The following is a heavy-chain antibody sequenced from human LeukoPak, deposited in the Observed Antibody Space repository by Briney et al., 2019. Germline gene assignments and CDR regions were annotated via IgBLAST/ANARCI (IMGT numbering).Heavy chain of an antibody. CDR1: GGSITTSSYY. J-gene: IGHJ2*01. CDR2: IYYSGST. Sequence: SETLSLTCIVSGGSITTSSYYWGWIRQPPGKGLEWIGIIYYSGSTYYNPSLKGRVTISVDTSKNQFSLKLSSVTAADTAVYYCARACRARYFDLWGRGTLVTVSS. CDR3: ARACRARYFDL. V-gene: IGHV4-39*01.